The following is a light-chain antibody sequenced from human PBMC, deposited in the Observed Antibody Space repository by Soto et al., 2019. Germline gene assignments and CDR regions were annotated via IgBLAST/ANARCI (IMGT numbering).Light chain of an antibody. Sequence: EIVLTQSPRTLSLSPGERATLSCRASQSVSSSYLAWYQQKPGQAPRLLIYGASSRATGIPDRFSGSGSGTDFTLTISRLEPEDFAVYYCQQYGSSPALTFGGGTKVQIK. CDR3: QQYGSSPALT. V-gene: IGKV3-20*01. CDR2: GAS. J-gene: IGKJ4*01. CDR1: QSVSSSY.